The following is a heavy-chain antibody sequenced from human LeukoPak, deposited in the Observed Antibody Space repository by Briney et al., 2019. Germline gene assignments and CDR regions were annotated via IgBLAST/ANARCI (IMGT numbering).Heavy chain of an antibody. CDR1: GFTFSNAW. D-gene: IGHD3-10*02. CDR2: IREDGSEK. J-gene: IGHJ6*04. V-gene: IGHV3-7*01. CDR3: AELGITMIGGV. Sequence: GGSLRLSCAASGFTFSNAWMSWVRQGPGKGPEWVACIREDGSEKKYVDSVRGRFTISRDNAKNSLYLQMNSLRAEDTAVYYCAELGITMIGGVWGKGTTVTISS.